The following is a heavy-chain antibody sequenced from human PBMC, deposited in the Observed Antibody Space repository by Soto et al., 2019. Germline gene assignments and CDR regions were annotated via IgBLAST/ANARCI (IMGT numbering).Heavy chain of an antibody. CDR3: ARGRYGDY. CDR2: ISAHNGNT. V-gene: IGHV1-18*01. CDR1: GYGFTNYG. D-gene: IGHD1-1*01. Sequence: QVHLVESGAEVKKPGASVKVSCKGSGYGFTNYGITWMRQAPGQGLEWMAWISAHNGNTNYAQKLQGRVTVTRDTSTSTAYMELRSLRCDDTAVYYCARGRYGDYWGQGALVTVSS. J-gene: IGHJ4*02.